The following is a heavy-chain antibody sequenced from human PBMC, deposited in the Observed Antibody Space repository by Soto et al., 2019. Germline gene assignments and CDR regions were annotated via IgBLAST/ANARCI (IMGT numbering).Heavy chain of an antibody. V-gene: IGHV4-31*02. CDR2: IYYSGST. CDR3: ASGKWLQLPGY. D-gene: IGHD5-12*01. CDR1: GGSISSGNYY. Sequence: SETLSLTCTVSGGSISSGNYYWSWIRQHPGKGLEWIGYIYYSGSTYYNPSLKSRVTISVDTSKNQFSLKLSSVTAADTAIYYCASGKWLQLPGYWGQGTLVTVSS. J-gene: IGHJ4*02.